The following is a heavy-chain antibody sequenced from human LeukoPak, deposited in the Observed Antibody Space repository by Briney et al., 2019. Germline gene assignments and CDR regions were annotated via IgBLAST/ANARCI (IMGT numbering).Heavy chain of an antibody. V-gene: IGHV3-23*01. CDR2: ISGSGGST. D-gene: IGHD3-22*01. J-gene: IGHJ4*02. CDR1: GFTFSSYA. Sequence: GGSLRLSCAASGFTFSSYAMSWVRQAPGKGLEWVSAISGSGGSTYYADSVKGRFTISRDNSKNTLYLQMNSLRAEDTAVYYCARANYDSSGYRSYYFDYWGQGTLVTVSS. CDR3: ARANYDSSGYRSYYFDY.